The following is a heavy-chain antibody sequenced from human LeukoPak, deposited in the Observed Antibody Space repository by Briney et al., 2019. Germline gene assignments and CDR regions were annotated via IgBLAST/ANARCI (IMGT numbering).Heavy chain of an antibody. CDR1: ADSISSYY. CDR3: ARVGPSYYYYMDV. Sequence: PSETLSLTCTVSADSISSYYWSWIRQPPGKGLEWIGYIYYSGSTNYNPSLKSRVTISVDTSKNQFSLKLSSVTAADTAVYYCARVGPSYYYYMDVWGKGTTVTVSS. CDR2: IYYSGST. V-gene: IGHV4-59*01. J-gene: IGHJ6*03.